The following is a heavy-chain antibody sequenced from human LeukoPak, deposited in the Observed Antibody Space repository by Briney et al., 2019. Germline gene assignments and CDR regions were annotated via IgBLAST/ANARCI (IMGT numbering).Heavy chain of an antibody. CDR1: GGSISSSNW. D-gene: IGHD3-22*01. Sequence: TSSGTLSLTCAVSGGSISSSNWWSWVRQPPGKGLEWIGEIYHSGSTNYNPSLESRVTISVDKSKNQFSLKLSSVTAADTAVYYCARGSRSIVARYFDLWGRGTRVTVSS. CDR3: ARGSRSIVARYFDL. CDR2: IYHSGST. V-gene: IGHV4-4*02. J-gene: IGHJ2*01.